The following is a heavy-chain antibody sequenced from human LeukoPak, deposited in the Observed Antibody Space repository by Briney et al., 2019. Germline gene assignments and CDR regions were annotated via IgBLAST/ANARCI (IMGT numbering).Heavy chain of an antibody. CDR3: ARHRAYSSSSPFDY. CDR2: IYYSGST. D-gene: IGHD6-6*01. V-gene: IGHV4-59*08. Sequence: SETLSLTCTVSGGSISTHYWTWIRQPPGKGLEWIGYIYYSGSTNYNPSLKSRVTISVDTYKNQFSLRLSSVTAADTAVYYWARHRAYSSSSPFDYWGQGTLVTVSS. CDR1: GGSISTHY. J-gene: IGHJ4*02.